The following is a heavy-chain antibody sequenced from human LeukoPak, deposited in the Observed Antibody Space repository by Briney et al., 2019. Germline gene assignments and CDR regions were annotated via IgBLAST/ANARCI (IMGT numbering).Heavy chain of an antibody. V-gene: IGHV4-39*01. D-gene: IGHD3-10*01. Sequence: PSETLSLTCTVSGGSISSSSYYWGWIRQPPGKGLEWIGSIYYSGSTYYNPSLKSRVTISVDTSKNQFSLKLSSVTAADTAVYYCARQMVRGVIAVGYWGQGTLVTVSS. J-gene: IGHJ4*02. CDR1: GGSISSSSYY. CDR3: ARQMVRGVIAVGY. CDR2: IYYSGST.